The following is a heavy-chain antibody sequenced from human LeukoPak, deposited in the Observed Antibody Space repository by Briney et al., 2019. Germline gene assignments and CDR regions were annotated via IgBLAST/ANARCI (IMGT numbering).Heavy chain of an antibody. CDR3: ARRPDDSGNYYQNWFDP. CDR2: IYHSGTA. D-gene: IGHD3-22*01. CDR1: GGSISSGGYY. V-gene: IGHV4-31*03. J-gene: IGHJ5*02. Sequence: SETLSLTCTVSGGSISSGGYYWGWIRQHPEKGLEWIGYIYHSGTAYYNPSLQSRVTISVDTSKNQFSLNLSSVTAADTAVYDCARRPDDSGNYYQNWFDPWGQGTLVTVSS.